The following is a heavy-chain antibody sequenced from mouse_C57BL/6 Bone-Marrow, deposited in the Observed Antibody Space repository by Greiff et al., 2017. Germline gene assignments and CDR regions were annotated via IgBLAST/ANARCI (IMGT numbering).Heavy chain of an antibody. J-gene: IGHJ4*01. CDR1: GYAFSSSW. D-gene: IGHD1-1*01. Sequence: QVQLKQSGPELVKPGASVKISCKASGYAFSSSWMNWVKQRPGKGLEWIGRIYPGDGDTNYNGKFKGKATLTADKSSSTAYIQLSSLTSEDSAVYFCARSEYYGFYAMDYWGQGTSVTVSS. CDR2: IYPGDGDT. CDR3: ARSEYYGFYAMDY. V-gene: IGHV1-82*01.